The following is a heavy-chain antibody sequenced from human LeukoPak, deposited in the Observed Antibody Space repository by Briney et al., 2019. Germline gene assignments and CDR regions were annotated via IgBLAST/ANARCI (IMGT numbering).Heavy chain of an antibody. Sequence: GGSLRLSCAASGFTFSSYWVSWVRQPPGKGLEWVANIKEDGSEKYYVDSVKGRFTISRDNARNSLYLQMNTLRAEDTAVYYCARDRRNNYGYYFDYWGQGTLVTVSS. V-gene: IGHV3-7*04. CDR1: GFTFSSYW. J-gene: IGHJ4*01. CDR2: IKEDGSEK. D-gene: IGHD5-18*01. CDR3: ARDRRNNYGYYFDY.